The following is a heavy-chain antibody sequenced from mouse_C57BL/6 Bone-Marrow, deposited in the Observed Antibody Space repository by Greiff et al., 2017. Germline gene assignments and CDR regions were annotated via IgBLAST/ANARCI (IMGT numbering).Heavy chain of an antibody. CDR1: GFNIKDDY. CDR2: IDPENGDT. V-gene: IGHV14-4*01. CDR3: TTGYFDV. J-gene: IGHJ1*03. Sequence: EVPLVESGAELLRPGASVKLSCTASGFNIKDDYMHWVKQRPEQGLEWIGWIDPENGDTEYASKFQGKATITADTSSNTAYLQLSSLTSEDTAVYYCTTGYFDVWGTGTTVTVSS.